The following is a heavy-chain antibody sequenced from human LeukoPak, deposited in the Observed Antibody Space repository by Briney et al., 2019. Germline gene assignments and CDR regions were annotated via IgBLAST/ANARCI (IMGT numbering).Heavy chain of an antibody. V-gene: IGHV4-30-4*01. Sequence: SETLSLTCTVSGGSISSGDYYWSWIRQPPGKGLESIGLIYYSGSTYYNPSLKSRVTISVDTSKNQFSLRLSSVTAADTAVYYCARERADKTRFDYWGQGTLVTVSS. J-gene: IGHJ4*02. CDR3: ARERADKTRFDY. CDR1: GGSISSGDYY. CDR2: IYYSGST. D-gene: IGHD1-1*01.